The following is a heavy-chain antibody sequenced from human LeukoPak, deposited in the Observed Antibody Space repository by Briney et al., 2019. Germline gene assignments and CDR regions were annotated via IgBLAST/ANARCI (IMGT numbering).Heavy chain of an antibody. V-gene: IGHV4-4*02. CDR2: IYHSGST. D-gene: IGHD1-26*01. Sequence: SGTLSLTCAVSGGSISSSNWWSWVRQPPGKGLEWIGEIYHSGSTNYNPSLKSRVTISVDKSKNQFSLKLSSVTAADTAVYYCARSGGDSGSYTDALDIWGQGTMVTVSS. CDR1: GGSISSSNW. J-gene: IGHJ3*02. CDR3: ARSGGDSGSYTDALDI.